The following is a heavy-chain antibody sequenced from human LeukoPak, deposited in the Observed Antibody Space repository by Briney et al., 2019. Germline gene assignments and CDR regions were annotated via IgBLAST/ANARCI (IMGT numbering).Heavy chain of an antibody. CDR2: IGISSGNT. CDR3: ARDYKYAFDN. J-gene: IGHJ4*02. Sequence: GGSLRLSCAASGFTFSAYSMNWVRQAPGKGLEWISYIGISSGNTKYADSVKGRFTISGDKAKNSLYLQMNSLRVEDTAVYYCARDYKYAFDNWRQGTLVTVSA. V-gene: IGHV3-48*01. CDR1: GFTFSAYS. D-gene: IGHD5-24*01.